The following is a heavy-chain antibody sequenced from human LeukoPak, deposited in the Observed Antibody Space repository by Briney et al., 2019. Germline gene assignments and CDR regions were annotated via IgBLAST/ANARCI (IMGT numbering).Heavy chain of an antibody. CDR1: GFTFSSYA. CDR2: NRGGGGST. D-gene: IGHD3-22*01. J-gene: IGHJ4*02. V-gene: IGHV3-23*01. Sequence: EGSLRLSCAASGFTFSSYAMSWVRQAPGKGLGWVSRNRGGGGSTYYADSVRGRFTISRDNSKNTLYLQMNSLRAGDTAVYYCAKDFYYDSSGYYSPFDYWGQGTLVTVSS. CDR3: AKDFYYDSSGYYSPFDY.